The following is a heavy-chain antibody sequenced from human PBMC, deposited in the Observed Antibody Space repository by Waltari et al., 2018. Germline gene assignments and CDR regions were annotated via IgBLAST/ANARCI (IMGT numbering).Heavy chain of an antibody. V-gene: IGHV4-61*02. CDR1: GGSISSGSYY. J-gene: IGHJ5*02. Sequence: QVQLQESGPGLVKPSQTLSLTCPVSGGSISSGSYYWSWIRQPAGKGLEWIGRIYTSGSTNYNPSLKSRVTISVDTSKNQFSLKLSSVTAADTAVYYCARDWGWLQEELGWFDPWGQGTLVTVSS. CDR2: IYTSGST. D-gene: IGHD5-12*01. CDR3: ARDWGWLQEELGWFDP.